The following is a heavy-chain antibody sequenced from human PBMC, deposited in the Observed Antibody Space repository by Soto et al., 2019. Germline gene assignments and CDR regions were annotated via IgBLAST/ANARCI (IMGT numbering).Heavy chain of an antibody. Sequence: SETLSLTCTVSGGSISSGDDYWTWIRQSPGKGLEWIGYISDSGSTFYNPSLRSRLTIALDTSKNHFSLKLNSVTAADTAVYYCAKYQPPEFDPWGQGSPVTVSS. CDR2: ISDSGST. J-gene: IGHJ5*02. V-gene: IGHV4-30-4*08. CDR1: GGSISSGDDY. D-gene: IGHD2-2*01. CDR3: AKYQPPEFDP.